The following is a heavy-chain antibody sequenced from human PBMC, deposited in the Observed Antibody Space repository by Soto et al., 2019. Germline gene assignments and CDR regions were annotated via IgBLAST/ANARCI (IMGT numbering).Heavy chain of an antibody. Sequence: WSRKQQPPGKGLEWIGEMNHSGSTNYNPSLSSRVTILVDTSKNQFSLKLSSVTAADTAVYYFSITTVVGAPSWAADYGGLLTLFTVSS. V-gene: IGHV4-34*01. J-gene: IGHJ4*02. CDR2: MNHSGST. CDR3: SITTVVGAPSWAADY. D-gene: IGHD3-22*01.